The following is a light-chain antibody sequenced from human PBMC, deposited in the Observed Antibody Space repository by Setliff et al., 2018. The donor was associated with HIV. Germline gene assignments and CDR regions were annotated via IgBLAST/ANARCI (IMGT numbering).Light chain of an antibody. Sequence: QPALTQPASVSGSPGQSITISCTGTSSDVGTYNAVYWYQQHPGKAPKLMIYDVSTRPSGVSNRFSGSNSGNTASLTISGLQTEDEADYYCSSYTSSSTDVFGTGTKVTVL. CDR2: DVS. CDR1: SSDVGTYNA. V-gene: IGLV2-14*01. CDR3: SSYTSSSTDV. J-gene: IGLJ1*01.